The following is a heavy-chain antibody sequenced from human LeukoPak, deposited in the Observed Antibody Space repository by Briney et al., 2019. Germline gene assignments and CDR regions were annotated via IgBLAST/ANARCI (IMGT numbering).Heavy chain of an antibody. Sequence: GRSLRLSCAASGFTFSSYAMHWGRQAPGKGLEWVAVISYDGSNKYYADSVKGRFTISRDNSKNTLYLQMNSLRAEDTAVFFCSRQNTEYDILTGLHWGQGTLVTVSS. CDR2: ISYDGSNK. J-gene: IGHJ4*02. D-gene: IGHD3-9*01. CDR1: GFTFSSYA. CDR3: SRQNTEYDILTGLH. V-gene: IGHV3-30*04.